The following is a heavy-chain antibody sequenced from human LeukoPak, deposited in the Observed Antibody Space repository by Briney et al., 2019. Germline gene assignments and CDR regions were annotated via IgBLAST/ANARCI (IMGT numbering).Heavy chain of an antibody. CDR2: ISTTGSSI. CDR3: ARVQRGIAVALDY. Sequence: GGSLRLSCAAYGFTFSSYEMNWVRQAPGKGLEWVSYISTTGSSIYYADSVKGRFTISRDNLKNLPYLQMNSLRAEDTAVYYCARVQRGIAVALDYWGQGTLATVSS. D-gene: IGHD6-19*01. J-gene: IGHJ4*02. CDR1: GFTFSSYE. V-gene: IGHV3-48*03.